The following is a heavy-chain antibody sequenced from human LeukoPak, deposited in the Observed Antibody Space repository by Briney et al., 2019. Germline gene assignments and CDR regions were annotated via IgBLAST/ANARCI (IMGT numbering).Heavy chain of an antibody. J-gene: IGHJ4*02. V-gene: IGHV1-18*01. D-gene: IGHD2-2*01. CDR3: ARDLSQLGFDY. CDR1: GYTFTSYD. CDR2: ISAYNGNT. Sequence: ASVKVSCKASGYTFTSYDINWVRQATGQGLEWMGWISAYNGNTNYAQKLQGRVTMTTDTSTSTAYMELRSLRSDDTAVYYCARDLSQLGFDYWGEGTLVTVSS.